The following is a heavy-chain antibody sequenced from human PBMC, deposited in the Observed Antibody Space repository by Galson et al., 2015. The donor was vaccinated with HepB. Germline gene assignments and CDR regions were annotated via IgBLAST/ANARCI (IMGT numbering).Heavy chain of an antibody. CDR1: GFTFSTYA. CDR2: ISGSGSNT. Sequence: SLRLSCAASGFTFSTYAMNWVRQAPGKGLEWVSAISGSGSNTYYADSVKGRFTISRDNSKNTLYLQMNSLRAEDTAVYYCAKWGHSSPKKGMDVGGQGTTVTVSS. V-gene: IGHV3-23*01. D-gene: IGHD6-13*01. CDR3: AKWGHSSPKKGMDV. J-gene: IGHJ6*02.